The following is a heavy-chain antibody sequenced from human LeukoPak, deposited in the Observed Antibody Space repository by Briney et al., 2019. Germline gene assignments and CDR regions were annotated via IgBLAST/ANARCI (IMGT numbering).Heavy chain of an antibody. Sequence: VASVKVSCKASGYTFTGYYMHWVRQAPGQGLEWMGWINPNSGGTSYAQKFQGRVTMTRDTSISTAYMELSRLRSDDTAVYYCARERVLLWFGELLRDAFDIWGQGTMVTVSS. D-gene: IGHD3-10*01. V-gene: IGHV1-2*02. J-gene: IGHJ3*02. CDR1: GYTFTGYY. CDR3: ARERVLLWFGELLRDAFDI. CDR2: INPNSGGT.